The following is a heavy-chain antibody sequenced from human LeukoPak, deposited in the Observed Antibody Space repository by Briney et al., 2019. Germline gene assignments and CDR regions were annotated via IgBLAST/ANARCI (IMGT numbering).Heavy chain of an antibody. J-gene: IGHJ4*02. D-gene: IGHD3-16*01. CDR3: ARDLGGATDS. CDR1: GFTFSSYE. CDR2: ISSSGSTI. V-gene: IGHV3-48*03. Sequence: GGSLRLSCAASGFTFSSYEMNWVRQAPGKGLEWVSYISSSGSTIFYADSVKGRFTISRDNSENTLYLQMNSLRPEDTAVYYCARDLGGATDSWGQGTLVTVSS.